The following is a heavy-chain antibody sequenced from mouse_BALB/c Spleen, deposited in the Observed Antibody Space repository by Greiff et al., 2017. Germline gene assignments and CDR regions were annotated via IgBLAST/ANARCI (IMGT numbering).Heavy chain of an antibody. J-gene: IGHJ3*01. CDR3: ASDYDGFAY. Sequence: VQLQQSGAELARPGASVKLSCKASGYTFTSYWMQWVKQRPGQGLEWIGAIYPGDGDTRYTQKFKGKATLTADKSSSTAYMQLSSLASEDSAVYYCASDYDGFAYWGQGTLVTVSA. V-gene: IGHV1-87*01. CDR2: IYPGDGDT. D-gene: IGHD2-4*01. CDR1: GYTFTSYW.